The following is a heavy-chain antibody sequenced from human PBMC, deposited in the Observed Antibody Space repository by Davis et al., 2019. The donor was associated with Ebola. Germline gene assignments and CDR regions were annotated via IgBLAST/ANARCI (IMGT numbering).Heavy chain of an antibody. CDR3: ARARGGLGYEDV. Sequence: ESLKISCAASGFTFSSYSMNWIRQPPGKGLEWIGGIYYSGSTYYNPSLKSRVTISVDTSKNQFSLKLSSVTAADTAVYYCARARGGLGYEDVWGQGIAVTVSS. CDR1: GFTFSSYS. CDR2: IYYSGST. V-gene: IGHV4-34*01. J-gene: IGHJ6*02. D-gene: IGHD5-18*01.